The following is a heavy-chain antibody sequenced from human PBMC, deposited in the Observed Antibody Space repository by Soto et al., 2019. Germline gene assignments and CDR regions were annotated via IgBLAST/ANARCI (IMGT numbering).Heavy chain of an antibody. CDR3: IHTSLYEGDF. V-gene: IGHV2-5*02. J-gene: IGHJ4*02. D-gene: IGHD5-12*01. CDR1: GFSLDSNGVG. CDR2: IYWDDDK. Sequence: QITLKESGPTLVKPTQTLTLTCSCSGFSLDSNGVGVGWIRQPPGKALEGLALIYWDDDKVYRPSLQSRLTITKDTANNQVVLTMTDMDPVDTATYYCIHTSLYEGDFWGQGTLVTVSS.